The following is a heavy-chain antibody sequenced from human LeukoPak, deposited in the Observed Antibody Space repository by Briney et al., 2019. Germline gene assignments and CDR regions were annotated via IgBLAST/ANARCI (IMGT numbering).Heavy chain of an antibody. CDR2: IRRSSYYI. Sequence: GGSLRLSCAASGFTFSDYNMNWVRQAPGKGLEWVSSIRRSSYYIYYTDSVKGRFTISRDNAKNSLYLQMNSLRAEDTAVYYCARDPPLVSGPVYYYYYMDVWGKGTTVTVSS. CDR1: GFTFSDYN. D-gene: IGHD5/OR15-5a*01. J-gene: IGHJ6*03. V-gene: IGHV3-21*01. CDR3: ARDPPLVSGPVYYYYYMDV.